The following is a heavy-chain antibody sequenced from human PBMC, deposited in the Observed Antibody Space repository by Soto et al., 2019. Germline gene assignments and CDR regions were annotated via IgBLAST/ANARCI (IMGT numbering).Heavy chain of an antibody. D-gene: IGHD5-12*01. Sequence: PGVALRLSCAASGFTFSSYWMSWVRQAPGKGLEWVANIKQDGSDKYYVDSVKGRFTISRDNAKNSLYLQMNSLRAEDTAVYYCATDHIGDGYFDYWGQGTLVTASS. V-gene: IGHV3-7*03. CDR1: GFTFSSYW. CDR2: IKQDGSDK. J-gene: IGHJ4*02. CDR3: ATDHIGDGYFDY.